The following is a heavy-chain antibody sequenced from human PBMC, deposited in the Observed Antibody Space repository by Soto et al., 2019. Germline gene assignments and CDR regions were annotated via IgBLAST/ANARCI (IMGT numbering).Heavy chain of an antibody. D-gene: IGHD4-17*01. J-gene: IGHJ6*02. CDR1: GDSVSSNSAA. CDR3: ATILTTMTPEEHYYYGFDV. CDR2: TYYRSKWYN. Sequence: PSQTLSLTCAISGDSVSSNSAAWNWIRQSPSRGLEWLGRTYYRSKWYNDYAVSVKSRITINPDTSKNQFSLQLNSLRAEDTAVYYFATILTTMTPEEHYYYGFDVWGQGTTVTVSS. V-gene: IGHV6-1*01.